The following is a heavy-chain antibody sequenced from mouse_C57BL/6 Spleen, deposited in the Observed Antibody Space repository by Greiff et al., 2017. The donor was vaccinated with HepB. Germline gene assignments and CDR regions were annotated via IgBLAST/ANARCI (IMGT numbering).Heavy chain of an antibody. CDR3: ARDGYYLYYFDY. D-gene: IGHD2-3*01. CDR1: GYSITSGYY. Sequence: DVKLQESGPGLVKPSQSLSLTCSVTGYSITSGYYWNWIRQFPGNKLEWMGYISYDGSNNYNPSLKNRISITRDTSKNQVFLKLNAVTTEDTATYYCARDGYYLYYFDYWGQCTTLTVSS. J-gene: IGHJ2*01. V-gene: IGHV3-6*01. CDR2: ISYDGSN.